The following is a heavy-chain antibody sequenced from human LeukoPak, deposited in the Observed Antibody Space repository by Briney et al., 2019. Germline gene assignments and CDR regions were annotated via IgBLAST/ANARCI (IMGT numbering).Heavy chain of an antibody. CDR1: GFTFSSYE. J-gene: IGHJ4*02. CDR3: ARGRIYFDY. Sequence: GGSLRLPCAASGFTFSSYEIHWVRQAPGKGLEWVSYISTSGSIINYADSVKGRFTISRDNAKNSLYLQMNSLTAEDTALYYCARGRIYFDYWGQGTLVTVSS. V-gene: IGHV3-48*03. CDR2: ISTSGSII.